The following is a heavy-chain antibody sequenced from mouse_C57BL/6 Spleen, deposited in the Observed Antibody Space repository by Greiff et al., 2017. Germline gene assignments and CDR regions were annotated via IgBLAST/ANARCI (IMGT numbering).Heavy chain of an antibody. Sequence: EVQLQQSGAELVRPGASVKLSCTASGFNIKDDYMHWVKQRPEQGLEWIGWIDPENGDTEYASKFQGKATITADTSSNTAYLQLSSLTSEDTAVYYCTTVTTENYFDYWGQGTTLTVSS. CDR3: TTVTTENYFDY. J-gene: IGHJ2*01. D-gene: IGHD1-1*01. CDR2: IDPENGDT. CDR1: GFNIKDDY. V-gene: IGHV14-4*01.